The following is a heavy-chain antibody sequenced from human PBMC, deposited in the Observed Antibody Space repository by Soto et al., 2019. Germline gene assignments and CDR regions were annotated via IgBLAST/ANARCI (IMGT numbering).Heavy chain of an antibody. CDR1: GFTFSDYY. CDR3: ARDCRPYYDFWSGFGSRYYYYGMDV. V-gene: IGHV3-11*01. J-gene: IGHJ6*02. D-gene: IGHD3-3*01. Sequence: LRLSCAASGFTFSDYYMSWIRQAPGKGLEWVSYISSSGSTIYYADSVKGRFTISRDNAKNSLYLQMNSLRAEDTAVYYCARDCRPYYDFWSGFGSRYYYYGMDVWGQGTTVTVSS. CDR2: ISSSGSTI.